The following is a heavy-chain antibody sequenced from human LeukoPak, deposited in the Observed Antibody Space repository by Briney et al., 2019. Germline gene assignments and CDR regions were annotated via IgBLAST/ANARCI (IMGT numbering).Heavy chain of an antibody. Sequence: PSQTLSLTCTVSGGSISSGDYCWSWIRQPPGRGLEWIGYIYYSGGTYYNPSLKSRGTISVDTSKNQFSLKLSSVTAADTAVYYCATLTISEPPYGMDVWGQGTTVTVSS. D-gene: IGHD3-3*01. CDR3: ATLTISEPPYGMDV. CDR1: GGSISSGDYC. V-gene: IGHV4-30-4*01. CDR2: IYYSGGT. J-gene: IGHJ6*02.